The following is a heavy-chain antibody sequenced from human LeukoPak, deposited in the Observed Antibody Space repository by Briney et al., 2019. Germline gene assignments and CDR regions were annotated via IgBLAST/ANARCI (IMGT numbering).Heavy chain of an antibody. Sequence: PGGSLRLSCAASGFTFSSYGMHWVRQAPGKGLEWVAVISYDGSNKYYADSVKGRFTISRDNSKNTLYLQMNSLRVEDTAVYYCAKGKTGIYLLYYMDVWGKGTTVTISS. V-gene: IGHV3-30*18. CDR3: AKGKTGIYLLYYMDV. D-gene: IGHD5-12*01. J-gene: IGHJ6*03. CDR2: ISYDGSNK. CDR1: GFTFSSYG.